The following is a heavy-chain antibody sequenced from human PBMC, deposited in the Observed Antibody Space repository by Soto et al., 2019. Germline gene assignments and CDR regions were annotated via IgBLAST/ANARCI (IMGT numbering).Heavy chain of an antibody. CDR1: GYTFTSYT. Sequence: QVQLVQSGAEVKKPGASVKVSCKASGYTFTSYTLHWVRQAPGQRLEWMGWINTGNGNTKYSQKFQGRVTITRDTSASTAYMELSSLSSEDTAVYYCARGDTMVRGVVIDYFDYWGQGTLGTVSS. J-gene: IGHJ4*02. V-gene: IGHV1-3*04. CDR2: INTGNGNT. D-gene: IGHD3-10*01. CDR3: ARGDTMVRGVVIDYFDY.